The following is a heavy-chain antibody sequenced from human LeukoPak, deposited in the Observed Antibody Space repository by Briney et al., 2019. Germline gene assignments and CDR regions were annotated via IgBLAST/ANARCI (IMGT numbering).Heavy chain of an antibody. V-gene: IGHV4-59*01. CDR1: GGSISSYY. CDR3: ARVFRWFDP. Sequence: SETLSLTCTVSGGSISSYYWSWIRQPPGKGLEWIGYIYYSGRTNYNPSLKSRVTISVDTSKNQFSLKLSSVTAADTAVYYCARVFRWFDPWGQGTLVTVSS. J-gene: IGHJ5*02. CDR2: IYYSGRT.